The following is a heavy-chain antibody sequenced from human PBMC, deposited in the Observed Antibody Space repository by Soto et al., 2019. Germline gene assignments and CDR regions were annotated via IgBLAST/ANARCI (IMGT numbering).Heavy chain of an antibody. Sequence: GGSLRLSCAASGFTFSSYGMHWVRQAPGKGLEWVAVIWYDGSNKYYADSVKGRFTISRDNSKNTLYLQMNSLRAKDTAVYYCARENYDFWSGYSSTPYYYGMDVWGQGTTVTVSS. J-gene: IGHJ6*02. CDR2: IWYDGSNK. CDR3: ARENYDFWSGYSSTPYYYGMDV. CDR1: GFTFSSYG. D-gene: IGHD3-3*01. V-gene: IGHV3-33*01.